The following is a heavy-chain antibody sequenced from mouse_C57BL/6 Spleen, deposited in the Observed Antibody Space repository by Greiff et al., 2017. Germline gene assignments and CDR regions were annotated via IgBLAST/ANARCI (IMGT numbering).Heavy chain of an antibody. CDR2: ISSGSSTI. CDR1: GFTFSDYG. J-gene: IGHJ1*03. V-gene: IGHV5-17*01. Sequence: EVKLVESGGGLVKPGGSLKLSCAASGFTFSDYGMHWVRQAPEKGLEWVAYISSGSSTIYYADTVMGRFPISRDNAKNTLFLQMTSLRSEDTAMYYCASNWYFDVWGTGTTVTVSS. CDR3: ASNWYFDV.